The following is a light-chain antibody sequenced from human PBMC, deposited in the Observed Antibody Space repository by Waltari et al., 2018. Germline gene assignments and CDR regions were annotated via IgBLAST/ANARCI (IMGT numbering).Light chain of an antibody. Sequence: EVVMTQSPAALSVTPGERVTPSCKASQNIDNNFAWYQQKPGQSPRLLIYGASTRATGVPARFSGSGSGTDFTLTISSLQSEDCAVFYCQQYNRWPPLTFGGGTKVEIK. V-gene: IGKV3-15*01. J-gene: IGKJ4*01. CDR3: QQYNRWPPLT. CDR2: GAS. CDR1: QNIDNN.